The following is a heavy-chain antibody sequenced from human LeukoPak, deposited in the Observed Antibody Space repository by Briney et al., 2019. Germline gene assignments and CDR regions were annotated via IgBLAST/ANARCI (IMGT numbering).Heavy chain of an antibody. D-gene: IGHD3-16*01. CDR2: INPSGGST. V-gene: IGHV1-46*01. CDR1: GYTFTSYY. CDR3: ARARGGGFGDY. J-gene: IGHJ4*02. Sequence: ASVKVSCKASGYTFTSYYMHWVRQAPGQGLEWMGIINPSGGSTSYAQKFQGRVTMTRDMSTSTVYMELSSLRSEDTAVYYCARARGGGFGDYWGQGTLVTVSS.